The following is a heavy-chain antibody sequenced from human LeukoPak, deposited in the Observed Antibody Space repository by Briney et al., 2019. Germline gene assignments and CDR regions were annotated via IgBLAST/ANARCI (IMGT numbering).Heavy chain of an antibody. V-gene: IGHV1-24*01. CDR1: GYTLTELS. J-gene: IGHJ1*01. Sequence: GASVTVSFKVSGYTLTELSMHWVRQAPGKGVEWMGGFDPEDGETIYAQKFQGRVTITEDTSTDTAYMELSSLRSEDTAVYYCATRILFVGADSSGYLYFQHWGQGTLVTVSS. D-gene: IGHD3-22*01. CDR3: ATRILFVGADSSGYLYFQH. CDR2: FDPEDGET.